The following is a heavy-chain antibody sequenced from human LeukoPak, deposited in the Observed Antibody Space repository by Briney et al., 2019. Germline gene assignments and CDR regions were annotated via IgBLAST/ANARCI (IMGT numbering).Heavy chain of an antibody. CDR1: GGSISSSSYY. V-gene: IGHV4-39*01. CDR3: ARIWPGEDFSSGSYYYYYMDV. CDR2: IYYSGST. D-gene: IGHD3-3*01. Sequence: SETLSLTXTVSGGSISSSSYYWGWIRQPPGKGLEWIGSIYYSGSTYYNPSLKSRVTISVDASKNQFSLKLSSVTAADTAVYYCARIWPGEDFSSGSYYYYYMDVWGKGTTVTVSS. J-gene: IGHJ6*03.